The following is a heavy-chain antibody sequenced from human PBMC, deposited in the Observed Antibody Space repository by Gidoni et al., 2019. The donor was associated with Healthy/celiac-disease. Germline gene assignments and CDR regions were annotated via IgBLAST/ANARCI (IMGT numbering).Heavy chain of an antibody. CDR2: ISSSSSYI. J-gene: IGHJ4*02. Sequence: VQLVESGGGLVQPGGSLILSCAASRFTFSSYIMYWARQAPGKGLEWGSSISSSSSYIYYADSVKGRFTISRDNAKNSLYLQMNSLRAEDTAVYYCARDYGDYVDYWGQGTLVTVSS. V-gene: IGHV3-21*01. CDR1: RFTFSSYI. CDR3: ARDYGDYVDY. D-gene: IGHD4-17*01.